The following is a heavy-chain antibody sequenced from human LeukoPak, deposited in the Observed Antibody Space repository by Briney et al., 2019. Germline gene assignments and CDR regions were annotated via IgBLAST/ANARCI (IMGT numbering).Heavy chain of an antibody. V-gene: IGHV3-21*01. D-gene: IGHD3-22*01. CDR2: ISSRSIYS. J-gene: IGHJ2*01. Sequence: GGSLRLSCAASGFTFSSYSVNGVRQAPGRGREWVSSISSRSIYSSYADSVKGRFTISRDNAKNSMYLQMNSLRAEDTAVYYCARSRQHYYESSGNYEIFNWYFDLWGRGTLVTVSS. CDR3: ARSRQHYYESSGNYEIFNWYFDL. CDR1: GFTFSSYS.